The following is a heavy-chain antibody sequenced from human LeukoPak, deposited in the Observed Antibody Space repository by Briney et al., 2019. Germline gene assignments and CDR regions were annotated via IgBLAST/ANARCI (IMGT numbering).Heavy chain of an antibody. CDR3: AMDYYGSGSYSYDYYYYYYMDV. CDR1: GYTFTGYY. Sequence: ASVKVTCKASGYTFTGYYMHWVRQAPGQGLEWMGWINPNSGGTNYAQKFQGRVTMTRDTSISTAYMARSRLRSDDTAVYYCAMDYYGSGSYSYDYYYYYYMDVWGKGTTVTVSS. D-gene: IGHD3-10*01. CDR2: INPNSGGT. J-gene: IGHJ6*03. V-gene: IGHV1-2*02.